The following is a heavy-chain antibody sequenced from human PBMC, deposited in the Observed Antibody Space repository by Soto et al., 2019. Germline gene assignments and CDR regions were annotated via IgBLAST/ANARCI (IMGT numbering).Heavy chain of an antibody. J-gene: IGHJ5*02. D-gene: IGHD4-17*01. Sequence: SETLSLTCAVYGGSFSGYYWSWIRQPPGKGLEWIGEINHSGSTNYNPSLKSRVTISVDTSKNQFSLKLSSVTAADTDVYYCAHPSSTDWFDTWGQGTLVTVSS. CDR2: INHSGST. CDR1: GGSFSGYY. CDR3: AHPSSTDWFDT. V-gene: IGHV4-34*01.